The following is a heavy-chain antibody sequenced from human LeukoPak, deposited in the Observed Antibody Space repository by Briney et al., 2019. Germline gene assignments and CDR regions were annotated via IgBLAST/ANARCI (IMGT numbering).Heavy chain of an antibody. J-gene: IGHJ3*02. CDR2: IIPIFGTT. Sequence: SVKVSCKASGGTFSSYAINWVRQAPGQGLEWMGEIIPIFGTTNYARKFQGRVTMTGDMSMSTVYMEMNSLRSEDTAVYFCARVLSTSRRHDAFDIWGQGTMVTVSS. CDR1: GGTFSSYA. D-gene: IGHD6-6*01. CDR3: ARVLSTSRRHDAFDI. V-gene: IGHV1-69*06.